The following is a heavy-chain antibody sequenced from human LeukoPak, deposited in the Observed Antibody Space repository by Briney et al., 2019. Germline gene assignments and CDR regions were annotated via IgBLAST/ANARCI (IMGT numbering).Heavy chain of an antibody. CDR3: ARETTLTGYSSGLGFNY. CDR1: GGSISGWY. V-gene: IGHV4-59*01. J-gene: IGHJ4*02. CDR2: IYGSGSA. D-gene: IGHD6-19*01. Sequence: PSETLSLTCTVSGGSISGWYWSWIRQPPGKGLEWIGYIYGSGSANYNPSLKSRVAISVDTSKNQFSLKLRSVTAADTAVYYCARETTLTGYSSGLGFNYWGQGTLVTVSS.